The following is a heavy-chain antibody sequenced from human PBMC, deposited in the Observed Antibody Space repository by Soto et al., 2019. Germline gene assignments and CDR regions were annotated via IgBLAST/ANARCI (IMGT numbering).Heavy chain of an antibody. Sequence: PSETLSLTCAVDGGSFRGYYWSWIRQHPGKGLEWIGEINHSGSTNYNPSLKSRVTISVDTSKNQFSLKLSSVTAADTAVYYCARGFRIAVAGEFDYWGQGTLVTVSS. CDR3: ARGFRIAVAGEFDY. J-gene: IGHJ4*02. V-gene: IGHV4-34*01. CDR1: GGSFRGYY. CDR2: INHSGST. D-gene: IGHD6-19*01.